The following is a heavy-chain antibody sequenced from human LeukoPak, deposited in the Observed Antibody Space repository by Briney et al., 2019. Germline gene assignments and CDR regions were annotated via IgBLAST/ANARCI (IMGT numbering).Heavy chain of an antibody. CDR2: ISYDGSNK. Sequence: GGSLRLSCAASGFTFSSYWMSWVRQAPGKGLEWVAVISYDGSNKYYADSVKGRFTISRDNSKNTLYLQMNSLRAEDTAVYYCARGPDYGGNYYYYYYMDVWAKGPRSPSP. J-gene: IGHJ6*03. CDR1: GFTFSSYW. V-gene: IGHV3-30-3*01. D-gene: IGHD4-23*01. CDR3: ARGPDYGGNYYYYYYMDV.